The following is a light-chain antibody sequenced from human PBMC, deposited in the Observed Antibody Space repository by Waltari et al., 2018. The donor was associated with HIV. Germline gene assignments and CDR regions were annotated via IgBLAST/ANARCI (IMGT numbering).Light chain of an antibody. V-gene: IGLV2-8*01. CDR1: SSDVGRYNN. CDR2: EVS. J-gene: IGLJ2*01. CDR3: SSYAGSNNYVV. Sequence: QSALPQPPSTSGSPGQSVTISCTGTSSDVGRYNNVSWYQQHPGKAPKRMIYEVSKRPSGVHDRFSGSKSGNTASLTVSGLQAEDEADYYCSSYAGSNNYVVFGGGTKLTVL.